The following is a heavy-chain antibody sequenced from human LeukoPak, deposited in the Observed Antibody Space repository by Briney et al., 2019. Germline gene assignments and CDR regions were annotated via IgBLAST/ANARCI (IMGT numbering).Heavy chain of an antibody. CDR3: ARVDEYCSGGSCYFDY. CDR2: ISYDGSNK. J-gene: IGHJ4*02. Sequence: PGRSLRLSCAASGFTFSSYGMHWVRQAPGKGLEWVAVISYDGSNKYYADSVKGRVTISRDNSRNTLYLQMNSLRSEDTAVYYCARVDEYCSGGSCYFDYWGQGTLVTVSS. V-gene: IGHV3-30*03. D-gene: IGHD2-15*01. CDR1: GFTFSSYG.